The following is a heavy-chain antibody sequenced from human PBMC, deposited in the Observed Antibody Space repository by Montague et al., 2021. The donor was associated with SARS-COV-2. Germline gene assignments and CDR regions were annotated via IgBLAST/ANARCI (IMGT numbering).Heavy chain of an antibody. D-gene: IGHD3-22*01. CDR1: GGSISSDGYY. Sequence: TLSLTCTVSGGSISSDGYYWSWIRQHPGKGLEWIGYIYYSGSTYYDPYLKSRVTISVDTSKNQFSLKLSSVTAADTAVYYCARDTRITMLVVVNRYGMDVWGQGTTVTVSS. J-gene: IGHJ6*02. CDR3: ARDTRITMLVVVNRYGMDV. V-gene: IGHV4-31*03. CDR2: IYYSGST.